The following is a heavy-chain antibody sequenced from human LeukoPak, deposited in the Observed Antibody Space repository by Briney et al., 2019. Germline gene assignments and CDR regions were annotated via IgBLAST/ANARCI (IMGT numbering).Heavy chain of an antibody. CDR3: ARRSGYYYGMDV. V-gene: IGHV4-59*08. Sequence: SETLSLTCTVSGGPISIYYWIGIPQPPEKGLEWIGYIYYSGSTNYNPSRNSRVTISVDTSKNQSSLKLSSVTAADTAVYYCARRSGYYYGMDVWGQGTTVTVSS. J-gene: IGHJ6*02. CDR2: IYYSGST. CDR1: GGPISIYY.